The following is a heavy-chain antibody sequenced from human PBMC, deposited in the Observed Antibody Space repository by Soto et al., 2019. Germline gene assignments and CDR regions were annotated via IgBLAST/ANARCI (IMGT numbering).Heavy chain of an antibody. D-gene: IGHD6-13*01. J-gene: IGHJ5*02. CDR1: GFTFSSYS. CDR3: ARGEGSSYDRLYNWFDP. Sequence: PGGSLRLSCAASGFTFSSYSMNWVRQAPGKGLEWVSYISSSSSTIYYADSVKGRFTISRDNAKNSLYLQMNSLRAEDTAVYYCARGEGSSYDRLYNWFDPWGQETLVTVSS. CDR2: ISSSSSTI. V-gene: IGHV3-48*01.